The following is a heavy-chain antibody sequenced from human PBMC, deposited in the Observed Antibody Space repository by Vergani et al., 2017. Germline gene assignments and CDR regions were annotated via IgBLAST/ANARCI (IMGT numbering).Heavy chain of an antibody. CDR3: AKPTAAGTDWFDP. Sequence: QVQLVESGGGVVQPGGSLRLSCAASGFTFSSYGMHWVRQAPGKGLEWVAFIRYDGSNKYYADSVKGRFTISRDNSKNTLYLQINSLRAEDTAVYYCAKPTAAGTDWFDPWGQGTLVTVSS. V-gene: IGHV3-30*02. J-gene: IGHJ5*02. CDR2: IRYDGSNK. CDR1: GFTFSSYG. D-gene: IGHD6-13*01.